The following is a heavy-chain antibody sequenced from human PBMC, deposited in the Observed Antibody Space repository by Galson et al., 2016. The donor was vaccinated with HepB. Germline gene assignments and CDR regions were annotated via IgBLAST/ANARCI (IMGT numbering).Heavy chain of an antibody. V-gene: IGHV3-33*01. CDR2: IWYDGSTK. Sequence: SLRLSCAASGFTFSNYGIHWVRQAPGQGLEWVAVIWYDGSTKYYADSVKGRFTVSRDNSKTTVYLQMNSLRAEDTAVYYCARSTTFYHYWRASRPYWFDPWGQGTLVTVSS. J-gene: IGHJ5*02. CDR3: ARSTTFYHYWRASRPYWFDP. D-gene: IGHD3-3*01. CDR1: GFTFSNYG.